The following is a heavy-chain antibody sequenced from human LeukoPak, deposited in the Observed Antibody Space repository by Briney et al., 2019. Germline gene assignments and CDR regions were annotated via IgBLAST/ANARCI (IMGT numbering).Heavy chain of an antibody. CDR2: IYYSGST. CDR1: GGSISSSSYY. Sequence: SETLSLTCTVSGGSISSSSYYWGWIRQPPGKGLEWIGSIYYSGSTYYNPSLKSRVTISVDTSKNQFSLKLSSVTAADTAVYYCARGHWNSGSYYGYFDYWGQGTLVTVSS. D-gene: IGHD1-26*01. V-gene: IGHV4-39*07. J-gene: IGHJ4*02. CDR3: ARGHWNSGSYYGYFDY.